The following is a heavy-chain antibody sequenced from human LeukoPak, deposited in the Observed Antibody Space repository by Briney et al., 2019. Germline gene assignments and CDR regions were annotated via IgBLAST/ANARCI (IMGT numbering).Heavy chain of an antibody. CDR3: ARMTPDSPSFDY. CDR2: IDWDDDT. J-gene: IGHJ4*02. Sequence: SGPALVKPTQTLTLTCTFSGFSLNTRQMCVAWIRQPPGKALEWLARIDWDDDTFYSTSLKTRLPISKDTSKNQVVLTMTNMDPVDTGTYYCARMTPDSPSFDYWGQGTLVTVSS. D-gene: IGHD1-14*01. CDR1: GFSLNTRQMC. V-gene: IGHV2-70*17.